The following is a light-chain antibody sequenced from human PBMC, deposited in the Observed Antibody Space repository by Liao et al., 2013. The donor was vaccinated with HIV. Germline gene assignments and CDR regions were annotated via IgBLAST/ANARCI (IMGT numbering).Light chain of an antibody. CDR1: NIATKR. CDR2: QDT. J-gene: IGLJ1*01. CDR3: QAWDSSTPNYV. Sequence: YELTQPPSVSVAPGGTATITCGGINIATKRVHWYRQAPGQSPVLVIYQDTKRPSGIPERFSGSNSGNTATLTISGTQTLDEADYYCQAWDSSTPNYVFGTGTKVTVL. V-gene: IGLV3-1*01.